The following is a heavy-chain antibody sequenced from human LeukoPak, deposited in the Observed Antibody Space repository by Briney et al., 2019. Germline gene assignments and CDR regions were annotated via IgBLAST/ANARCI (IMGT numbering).Heavy chain of an antibody. CDR1: GYTFTGYY. V-gene: IGHV1-2*02. Sequence: ASVKVSCKASGYTFTGYYRHWVGQAPGQGVQGMGWINPNSGGTNYAQKFQGGVTMTRDTSISTAYIELSRLRSDDTALYYCARGDFWTRYYLEAYWRQGPLVSVFS. D-gene: IGHD3/OR15-3a*01. J-gene: IGHJ4*02. CDR2: INPNSGGT. CDR3: ARGDFWTRYYLEAY.